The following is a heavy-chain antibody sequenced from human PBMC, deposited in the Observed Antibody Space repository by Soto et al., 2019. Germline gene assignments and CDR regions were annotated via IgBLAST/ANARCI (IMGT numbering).Heavy chain of an antibody. J-gene: IGHJ6*02. CDR3: TTEDYIGPYYYYYGMDV. D-gene: IGHD4-4*01. V-gene: IGHV3-15*07. CDR1: GFTFSNAW. Sequence: GGSLRLSCAASGFTFSNAWMNWVRQAPGKGLEWVGRIKSKTDGGTTDYAAPVKGRFTISRDDSKNTLYLQMNSLKTEDTAVYYCTTEDYIGPYYYYYGMDVWGQGTTVTVSS. CDR2: IKSKTDGGTT.